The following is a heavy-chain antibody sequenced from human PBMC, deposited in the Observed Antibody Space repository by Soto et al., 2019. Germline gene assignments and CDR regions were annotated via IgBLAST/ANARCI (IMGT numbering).Heavy chain of an antibody. V-gene: IGHV3-23*01. CDR1: GFSFNNYA. Sequence: EVQLLESGGGLVQPGGSLRLSCAASGFSFNNYAMSWVRQAPGKGLEWVSTIGVSTVNTYYADSVKGRFTISRDNSKNTMYLQMNSLRAEDTAIYYCANRGRYYFDYWGQGTLVTVS. CDR3: ANRGRYYFDY. J-gene: IGHJ4*02. CDR2: IGVSTVNT. D-gene: IGHD3-16*01.